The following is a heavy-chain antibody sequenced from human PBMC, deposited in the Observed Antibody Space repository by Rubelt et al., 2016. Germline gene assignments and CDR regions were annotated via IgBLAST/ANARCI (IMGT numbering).Heavy chain of an antibody. V-gene: IGHV3-49*03. J-gene: IGHJ4*02. D-gene: IGHD6-13*01. Sequence: AMSWFRQAPGEELEWVGFIRSKTYGGTTEYAASVNGRFTISRDDSKSIAFLQMNSLKTEDTAVYYCSRGRSSSWYYFDCWGQGTLVTVSS. CDR2: IRSKTYGGTT. CDR3: SRGRSSSWYYFDC. CDR1: A.